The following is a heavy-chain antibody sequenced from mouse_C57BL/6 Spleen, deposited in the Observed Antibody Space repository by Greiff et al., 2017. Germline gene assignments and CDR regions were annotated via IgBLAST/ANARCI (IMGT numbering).Heavy chain of an antibody. J-gene: IGHJ4*01. CDR3: ALAVVANYYAMDY. CDR1: GFNIKDYY. Sequence: EVKLVESGAELVKPGASVKLSCTASGFNIKDYYMHWVKQRTEQGLEWIGRIDPEDGETKYAPKFQGKATITADTSSNTAYLQLSSLTSEDTAVYYCALAVVANYYAMDYWGQGTSVTVSS. V-gene: IGHV14-2*01. CDR2: IDPEDGET. D-gene: IGHD1-1*02.